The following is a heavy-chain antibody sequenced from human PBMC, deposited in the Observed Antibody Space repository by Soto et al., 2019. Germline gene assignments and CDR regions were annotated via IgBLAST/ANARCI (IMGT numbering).Heavy chain of an antibody. V-gene: IGHV4-59*08. CDR1: NGSINSYH. CDR3: AIHLRRDDFRGSGGCDY. J-gene: IGHJ4*02. D-gene: IGHD3-16*01. CDR2: IYSSGST. Sequence: QVHLQESGPGLVKPSETLSLTCTVSNGSINSYHWSWIRQPPGKRLEWIGYIYSSGSTNYNPSLKSRVTILADTSRNQFSLRLSSVTAADSAVYHCAIHLRRDDFRGSGGCDYGGPGTRVTVSS.